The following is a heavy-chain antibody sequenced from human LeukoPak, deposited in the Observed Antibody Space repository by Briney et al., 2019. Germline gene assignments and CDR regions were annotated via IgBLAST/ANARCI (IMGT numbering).Heavy chain of an antibody. CDR2: VGISGDT. D-gene: IGHD6-19*01. Sequence: GGSLRLSCAASGFTFRSYDMNWVRQVQGKGMEWVSAVGISGDTYYSGSVKGPLTLSKEPPNHSLYLQMNSLTAGDTPVYYCVSGGIQVSGIDEIDYWGQGTLVTVSS. CDR1: GFTFRSYD. J-gene: IGHJ4*02. V-gene: IGHV3-13*01. CDR3: VSGGIQVSGIDEIDY.